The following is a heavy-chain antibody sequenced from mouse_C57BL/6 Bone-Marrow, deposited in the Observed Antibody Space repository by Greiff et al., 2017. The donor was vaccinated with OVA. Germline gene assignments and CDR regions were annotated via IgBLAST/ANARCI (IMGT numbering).Heavy chain of an antibody. CDR2: IYPSDSAT. V-gene: IGHV1-61*01. CDR1: GYTFTSYW. CDR3: ARGDGYSYAMDY. Sequence: QVQLQQPGAELVRPGSSVKLSCKASGYTFTSYWMDWVKQRPGQGLEWIGNIYPSDSATHYNQKFKDKATLTVDKSSSTAYMQLSSLTSEDSAVYYCARGDGYSYAMDYWGQGTSVTVSS. D-gene: IGHD2-3*01. J-gene: IGHJ4*01.